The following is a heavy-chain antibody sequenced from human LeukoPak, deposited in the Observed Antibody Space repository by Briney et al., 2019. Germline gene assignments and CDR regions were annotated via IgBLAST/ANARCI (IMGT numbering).Heavy chain of an antibody. CDR1: GFXXSSXX. J-gene: IGHJ5*02. D-gene: IGHD3-22*01. V-gene: IGHV3-21*01. Sequence: GFXXSSXXXXWVRQAPGKXXXXXSSISSSICYIYYADSVKGRFTISRDNAKNSLYLQMNSLRAEDTAVYYCARASYYYDSSGYSPWGQGTLVTVSS. CDR3: ARASYYYDSSGYSP. CDR2: ISSSICYI.